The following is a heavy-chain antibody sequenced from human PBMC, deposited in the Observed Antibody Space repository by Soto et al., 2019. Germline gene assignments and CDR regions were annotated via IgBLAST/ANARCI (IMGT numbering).Heavy chain of an antibody. CDR3: ARARGAVAGYYYFDY. V-gene: IGHV1-69*12. J-gene: IGHJ4*02. CDR1: GGTFSSYA. D-gene: IGHD6-19*01. Sequence: QVQLVQSGAEVKKPGSSVKVSCKASGGTFSSYAISWVRQAPGQGLEWMGGIIPIFGTANYAQKFQGRVTIXXDXSXXTAYMELSSLRSEDTAVYYCARARGAVAGYYYFDYWGQGTLVTVSS. CDR2: IIPIFGTA.